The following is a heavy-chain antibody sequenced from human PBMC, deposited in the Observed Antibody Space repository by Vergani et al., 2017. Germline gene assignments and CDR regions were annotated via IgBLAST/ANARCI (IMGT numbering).Heavy chain of an antibody. CDR3: ARVNTETNGHLYYYYYMDV. CDR1: GGSFTSYH. CDR2: IDHTGRP. V-gene: IGHV4-34*01. J-gene: IGHJ6*03. Sequence: QVQLQQWGGGLLKPSETLSLTCVVNGGSFTSYHWTWIRQSPGEGLEWVGEIDHTGRPDSNPSLKSRLTMSVDKSRNQFSLTLNSVTATDTAIYFCARVNTETNGHLYYYYYMDVWGQGTAVTVS. D-gene: IGHD4-11*01.